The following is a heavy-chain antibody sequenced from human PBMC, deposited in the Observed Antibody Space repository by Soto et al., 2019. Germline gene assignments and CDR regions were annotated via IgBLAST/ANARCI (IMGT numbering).Heavy chain of an antibody. CDR3: ARDSILYIAVAGNYDYYGMDV. Sequence: QVQLVQSGAAVKKPGSSVKVSCKASGGTFSSYAISWVRQAPGQGLEWMGGIIPIFGTANYAQKFQVRVTSTAEKSTSTAYMELISLRSEDTAVYYCARDSILYIAVAGNYDYYGMDVWGQGTTVTVSS. J-gene: IGHJ6*02. D-gene: IGHD6-19*01. V-gene: IGHV1-69*06. CDR2: IIPIFGTA. CDR1: GGTFSSYA.